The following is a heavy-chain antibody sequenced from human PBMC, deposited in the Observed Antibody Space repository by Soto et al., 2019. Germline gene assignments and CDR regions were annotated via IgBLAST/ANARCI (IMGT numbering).Heavy chain of an antibody. Sequence: PSETLSLTCAVYGGSFSGYYLSWIRQPPGKGLEWIGEINHSGSTNYNPSLKSRVTISVDTSKNQFSLKLSSVTAADTAVYYGARGVVLEDYWGQGTLVTVSS. CDR1: GGSFSGYY. CDR2: INHSGST. J-gene: IGHJ4*02. D-gene: IGHD1-1*01. V-gene: IGHV4-34*01. CDR3: ARGVVLEDY.